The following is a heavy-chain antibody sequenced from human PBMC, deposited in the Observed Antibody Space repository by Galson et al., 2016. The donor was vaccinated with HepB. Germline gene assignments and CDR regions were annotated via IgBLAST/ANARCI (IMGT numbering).Heavy chain of an antibody. V-gene: IGHV3-74*01. Sequence: SLRLSCAASGITFSIYWMQWVRQAPGKGLVWVSRINGDVSTIRYADSVKGRFTISRDNAKNTVYLEMNGLRAEDTAVYYCTTDHSGNAVGYWGQGTLVTVSS. D-gene: IGHD6-19*01. CDR3: TTDHSGNAVGY. J-gene: IGHJ4*02. CDR2: INGDVSTI. CDR1: GITFSIYW.